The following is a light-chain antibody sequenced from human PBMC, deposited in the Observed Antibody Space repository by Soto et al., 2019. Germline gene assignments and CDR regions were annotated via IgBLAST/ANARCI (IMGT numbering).Light chain of an antibody. V-gene: IGLV2-14*01. J-gene: IGLJ2*01. Sequence: QSALTQTASVSGSPGQSITISCTGTSSDVGGYNYVSWYQQHPGKAPKLMIYDVSNRPSGVSNRFSGSKSGNTASLTISGLPAEDEADYYCSSYTSSSTLFGGGTQLTVL. CDR2: DVS. CDR3: SSYTSSSTL. CDR1: SSDVGGYNY.